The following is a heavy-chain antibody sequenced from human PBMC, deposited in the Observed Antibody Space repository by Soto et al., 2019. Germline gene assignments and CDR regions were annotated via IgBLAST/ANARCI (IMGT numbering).Heavy chain of an antibody. V-gene: IGHV1-69*01. D-gene: IGHD2-2*01. J-gene: IGHJ6*02. CDR1: GGTFSSYA. CDR3: ARSQGSSTSLEIYYYYYYGMDV. CDR2: SIPISGTA. Sequence: QVQLVQSGAEVKKPGSSVKVSCKASGGTFSSYAISWVRQAPGQGLEWMGGSIPISGTANYAQKFQGRVTITADESTSTAYMELRSLRSEETAVYYCARSQGSSTSLEIYYYYYYGMDVWGQGTTVTVSS.